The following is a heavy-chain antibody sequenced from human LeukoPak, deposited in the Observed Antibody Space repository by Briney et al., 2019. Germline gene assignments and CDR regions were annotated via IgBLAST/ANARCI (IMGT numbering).Heavy chain of an antibody. CDR3: ARSGGLQKFDY. CDR2: ISYDGDTI. Sequence: GGSLRLSCAASEFTFSNYALHWVRQAPGKGLQWVAVISYDGDTIHYADSVKGRFIISRDTSKNTLYLQMNSLRAEDTAVYYCARSGGLQKFDYWGQGTLVTVSS. D-gene: IGHD4-11*01. V-gene: IGHV3-30-3*01. J-gene: IGHJ4*02. CDR1: EFTFSNYA.